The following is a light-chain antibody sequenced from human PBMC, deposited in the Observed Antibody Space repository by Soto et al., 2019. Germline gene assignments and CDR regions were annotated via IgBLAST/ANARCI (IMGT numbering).Light chain of an antibody. CDR1: SSDVGGYNY. CDR2: DVS. J-gene: IGLJ1*01. CDR3: SSYTSSSLYV. V-gene: IGLV2-14*01. Sequence: QSALTQPASVSGSPGQSITISCTGTSSDVGGYNYGSWYQQHPGKAPKLMIYDVSNRPSGVSNRFSGSKSVNTASLTISGLQAEDEADYYCSSYTSSSLYVFGTGTKLTVL.